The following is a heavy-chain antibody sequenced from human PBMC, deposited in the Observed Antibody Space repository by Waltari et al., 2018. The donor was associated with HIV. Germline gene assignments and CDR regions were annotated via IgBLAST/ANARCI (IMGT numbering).Heavy chain of an antibody. CDR2: IYPGDSDT. D-gene: IGHD3-22*01. CDR3: ARRGDYFDSSGYYYGVGMDV. CDR1: GYSFTNYW. Sequence: EVQLVQSGAEVKKPGESLTISCTGSGYSFTNYWIAWVRQLPGKGLEWMGIIYPGDSDTTYSPSFQGQVTISADKSISTAYLQWSSLKASDTAMYFCARRGDYFDSSGYYYGVGMDVWGQGTTVTVSS. V-gene: IGHV5-51*01. J-gene: IGHJ6*02.